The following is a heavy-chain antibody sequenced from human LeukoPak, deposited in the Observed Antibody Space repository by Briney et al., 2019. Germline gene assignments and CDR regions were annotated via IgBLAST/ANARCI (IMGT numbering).Heavy chain of an antibody. CDR3: ASLLVAGVASVDY. CDR1: GFIFSDYY. J-gene: IGHJ4*02. Sequence: GGSLRLSCAASGFIFSDYYMTWIRQTPGKGLEWVSYISSSGSATYYPDSVKGRFTVSRDNAKNSMFLQMNSLRAEDTAVYYCASLLVAGVASVDYWGQGTLVTVSS. CDR2: ISSSGSAT. V-gene: IGHV3-11*01. D-gene: IGHD6-19*01.